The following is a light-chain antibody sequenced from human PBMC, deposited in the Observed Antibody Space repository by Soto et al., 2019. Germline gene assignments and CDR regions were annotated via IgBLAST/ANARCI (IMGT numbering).Light chain of an antibody. Sequence: DIQMTQSPSSLSASVGDRVSITCRASQSIRRYLSWYQHKPGEAPKLLIYAASSLQSGVPSRFSGSGSGTDFTLTISSLQPEDFATYYCQQSYSLLWTFGQGTKVEIK. CDR1: QSIRRY. J-gene: IGKJ1*01. V-gene: IGKV1-39*01. CDR3: QQSYSLLWT. CDR2: AAS.